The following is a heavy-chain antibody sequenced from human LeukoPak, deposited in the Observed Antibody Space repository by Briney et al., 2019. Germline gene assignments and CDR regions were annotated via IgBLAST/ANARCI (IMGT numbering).Heavy chain of an antibody. V-gene: IGHV3-21*01. CDR1: GFTFSSYS. Sequence: PGGSLRLSCAASGFTFSSYSMNWVRQAPGKGLEWVSSISSSSSYIYYADSVKGRFTISRDNAKNSLYLQMNSLRAEDAAVYYCARGYGDYVNYYYYYYMDVWGKGTTVTVSS. CDR2: ISSSSSYI. D-gene: IGHD4-17*01. CDR3: ARGYGDYVNYYYYYYMDV. J-gene: IGHJ6*03.